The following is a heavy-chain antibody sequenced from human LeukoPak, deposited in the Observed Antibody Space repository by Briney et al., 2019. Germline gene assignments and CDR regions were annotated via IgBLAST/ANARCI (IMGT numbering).Heavy chain of an antibody. V-gene: IGHV1-18*01. D-gene: IGHD3-10*01. CDR3: ARIGAPYFYYYYMDV. Sequence: ASVKVSCKASGYTFTSYGISWVRQAPGQGLEWMGWISAYNGNTNYAQKLQGRVTMTTDTSSSTAYMELSSLRSEDTAVYYCARIGAPYFYYYYMDVWGKGTTVTISS. J-gene: IGHJ6*03. CDR2: ISAYNGNT. CDR1: GYTFTSYG.